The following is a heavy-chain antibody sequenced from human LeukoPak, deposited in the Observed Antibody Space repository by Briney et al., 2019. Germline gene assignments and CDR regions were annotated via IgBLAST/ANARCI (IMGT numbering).Heavy chain of an antibody. CDR2: IWPGDSDT. CDR3: ARRRDGYNYFADY. V-gene: IGHV5-51*01. CDR1: GYRFDRYW. J-gene: IGHJ4*02. D-gene: IGHD5-24*01. Sequence: GESLKISCKGSGYRFDRYWIGWVRQMPGKGLEWMGIIWPGDSDTRYSPSFQGQATMSVDKSSSTAYLQWSSLKASDTAMYYCARRRDGYNYFADYWGQGTLVTVSS.